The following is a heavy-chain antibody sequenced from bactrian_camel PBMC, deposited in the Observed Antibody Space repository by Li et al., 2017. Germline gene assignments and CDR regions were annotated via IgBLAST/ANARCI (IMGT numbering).Heavy chain of an antibody. D-gene: IGHD8*01. CDR3: VKGGGNWPPADFTI. V-gene: IGHV3S6*01. CDR1: GFTFSNAY. Sequence: HVQLVESGGGLVRPGGSLRLSCVASGFTFSNAYMHWVRQSPGKGLEWVSNIYTVDGGTRSADSVKGRFTVSRDNSANTLYLQMDSLKSEDTARYYCVKGGGNWPPADFTIWGQGTQVTVS. CDR2: IYTVDGGT. J-gene: IGHJ6*01.